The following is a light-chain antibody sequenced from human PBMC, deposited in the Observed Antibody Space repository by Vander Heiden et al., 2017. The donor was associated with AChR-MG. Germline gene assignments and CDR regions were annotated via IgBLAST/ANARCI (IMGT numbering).Light chain of an antibody. J-gene: IGLJ3*02. CDR1: RIGHMS. V-gene: IGLV3-21*02. CDR3: QVWDSDGDHPV. CDR2: DEK. Sequence: SYVLTQTSSVSVAPGQTSRITCGGKRIGHMSGHCYRQRPGQAPMLVLFDEKDRPSGIPERFSGANTGNTATLTISRVEPGDEADYFCQVWDSDGDHPVFGGGTQLTVL.